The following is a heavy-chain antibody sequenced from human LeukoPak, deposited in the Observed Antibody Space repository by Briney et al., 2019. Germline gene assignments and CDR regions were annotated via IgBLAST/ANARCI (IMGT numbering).Heavy chain of an antibody. V-gene: IGHV3-23*01. J-gene: IGHJ4*02. D-gene: IGHD2-2*03. CDR2: ISGSGGST. CDR3: AKVTGYCSSTSCTHFDY. CDR1: GFTFSSYA. Sequence: PGGSLRLSCAASGFTFSSYAMSWVRQAPGKGLEWVSAISGSGGSTYYADSVKGRFTISRDNSKNTLYLQMNSLRAEDTAVCYCAKVTGYCSSTSCTHFDYWGQGTLVTVSS.